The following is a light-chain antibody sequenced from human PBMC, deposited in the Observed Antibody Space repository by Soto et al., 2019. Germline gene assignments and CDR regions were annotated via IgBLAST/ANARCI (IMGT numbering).Light chain of an antibody. CDR2: GAS. Sequence: EIVLTQSPDTLSLSPGDRVTLSCRASQSVRSNLLAWYQQKRGQAPRLLIYGASTGATGVADRFTGSGSGTDFTLTISSLEPEDLGVFYCQQYGNSPYTFGRGTKLEI. CDR1: QSVRSNL. J-gene: IGKJ2*01. V-gene: IGKV3-20*01. CDR3: QQYGNSPYT.